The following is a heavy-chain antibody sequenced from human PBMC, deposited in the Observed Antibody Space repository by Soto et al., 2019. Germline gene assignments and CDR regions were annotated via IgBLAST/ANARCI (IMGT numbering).Heavy chain of an antibody. CDR3: ARMYSSGTGWFHP. CDR2: FYSSGSI. D-gene: IGHD6-19*01. V-gene: IGHV4-31*03. J-gene: IGHJ5*02. CDR1: GYSISAGGYY. Sequence: LSLTCFVSGYSISAGGYYWSWIRHHPGKGLEWIGSFYSSGSIIYNPSLRSRVSISGDTSSNQFSMSLTSVTAADTARYYCARMYSSGTGWFHPWGQGTLVTVSS.